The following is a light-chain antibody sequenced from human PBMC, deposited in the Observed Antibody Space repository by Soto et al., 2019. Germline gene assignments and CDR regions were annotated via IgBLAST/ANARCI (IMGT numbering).Light chain of an antibody. CDR2: DAS. CDR1: QSIWTL. CDR3: QQRSTWPLT. V-gene: IGKV3-11*01. Sequence: EIVLTQSPAALSLSPGERATLSCMASQSIWTLLAWYQQTPGQAPRLLIYDASNRATGIPARFSGSGSGTDFSLTISSLEPEDFAVYYCQQRSTWPLTFGQGTRLEI. J-gene: IGKJ5*01.